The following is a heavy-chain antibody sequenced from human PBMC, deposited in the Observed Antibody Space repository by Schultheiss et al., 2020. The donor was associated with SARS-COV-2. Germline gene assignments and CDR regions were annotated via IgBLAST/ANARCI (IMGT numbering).Heavy chain of an antibody. CDR1: GFTFSSYS. Sequence: GGSPRLSCAASGFTFSSYSMNWVRQAPGKGLEWVSSISSSSSYIYYADSVKGRFTISRDNAKNSLYLQMNSLRAEDTAVYYCARDYCGGCFQHWGQGTLVTVSS. V-gene: IGHV3-21*01. D-gene: IGHD2-21*01. CDR2: ISSSSSYI. J-gene: IGHJ1*01. CDR3: ARDYCGGCFQH.